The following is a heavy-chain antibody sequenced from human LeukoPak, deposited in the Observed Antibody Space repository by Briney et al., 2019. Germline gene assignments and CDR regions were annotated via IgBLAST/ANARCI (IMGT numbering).Heavy chain of an antibody. Sequence: SETLSLTCTVSGGSISSSNYYWGWIRQPPGKGLEWIGSIYYSGNTYYNPSLKSRVTISVDTSKNQFSLKLSSVTAADTAVYYCARRPYYHILTGYYEYYFDYWGQGTLVTVSS. CDR1: GGSISSSNYY. V-gene: IGHV4-39*01. D-gene: IGHD3-9*01. CDR2: IYYSGNT. J-gene: IGHJ4*02. CDR3: ARRPYYHILTGYYEYYFDY.